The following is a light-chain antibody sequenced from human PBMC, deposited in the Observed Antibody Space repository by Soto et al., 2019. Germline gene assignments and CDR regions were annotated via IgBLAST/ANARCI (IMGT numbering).Light chain of an antibody. CDR3: QQYDTSPSIT. V-gene: IGKV3-15*01. CDR1: QSVRTK. J-gene: IGKJ5*01. CDR2: GAS. Sequence: EIVMTQSPATLSVSPGEGATLSCRASQSVRTKLAWYQQKAGQAPRLLIYGASTRATGVSDRFSGSGSGTEYTLTISSLQSQDFAVYYCQQYDTSPSITFGQGTRLEIK.